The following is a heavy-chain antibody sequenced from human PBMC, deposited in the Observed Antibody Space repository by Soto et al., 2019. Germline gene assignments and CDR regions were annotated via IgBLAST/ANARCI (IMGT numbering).Heavy chain of an antibody. Sequence: GGSLRLSCAASGFTFSSYSMNWVRQAPGKGLEWVSYISSSSSTIYYADSVKGRFTISRDNAKNSLYLQMNSLRAEDTAVYYCARGLAAVAGTMYYYYMDVWGKGTTVTVSS. D-gene: IGHD6-19*01. CDR2: ISSSSSTI. CDR1: GFTFSSYS. V-gene: IGHV3-48*01. J-gene: IGHJ6*03. CDR3: ARGLAAVAGTMYYYYMDV.